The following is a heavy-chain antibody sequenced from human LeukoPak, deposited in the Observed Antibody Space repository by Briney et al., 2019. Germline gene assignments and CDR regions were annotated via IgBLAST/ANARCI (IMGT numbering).Heavy chain of an antibody. CDR3: AKDGYGSGSYYTLNFDY. V-gene: IGHV3-23*01. CDR2: ISSSGVST. CDR1: GFTFISYA. Sequence: PGGSLRLSCAASGFTFISYAMSWVRQAPGKGLEWVSTISSSGVSTYFADSVKGRFTISRDNSKNTLYLQMNSLRAEDTAVYYCAKDGYGSGSYYTLNFDYWGQGTLVTVSS. J-gene: IGHJ4*02. D-gene: IGHD3-10*01.